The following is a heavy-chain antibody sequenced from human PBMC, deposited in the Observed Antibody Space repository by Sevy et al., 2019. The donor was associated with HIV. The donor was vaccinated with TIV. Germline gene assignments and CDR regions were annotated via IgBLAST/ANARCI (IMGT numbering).Heavy chain of an antibody. D-gene: IGHD5-18*01. V-gene: IGHV3-9*01. CDR3: AKGKRYTAMVTGMDV. Sequence: GGCLRLSCAASGFTFDDYAMHWVRQAPGKGLEWVSGISWNSGSIGYADSVKGRFTISRDNAKNSLYLQMNSLRAEDSALYYCAKGKRYTAMVTGMDVWGQGTTVTVSS. CDR1: GFTFDDYA. J-gene: IGHJ6*02. CDR2: ISWNSGSI.